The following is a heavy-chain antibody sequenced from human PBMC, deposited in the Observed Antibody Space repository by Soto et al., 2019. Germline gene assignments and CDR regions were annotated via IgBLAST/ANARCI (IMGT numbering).Heavy chain of an antibody. CDR1: GCTFSNYA. CDR2: IIPIFDTA. D-gene: IGHD2-2*01. V-gene: IGHV1-69*01. J-gene: IGHJ6*02. CDR3: ARDMIPAAISYRYYALHV. Sequence: QVQLVQSGAEVKTPGSSVKVSCKASGCTFSNYAISWVRQAPGQGLEWMGGIIPIFDTADYAQRCQGRVTITADESTSTAYLELSRVTAENSAVYYCARDMIPAAISYRYYALHVRGQGTTVTVSS.